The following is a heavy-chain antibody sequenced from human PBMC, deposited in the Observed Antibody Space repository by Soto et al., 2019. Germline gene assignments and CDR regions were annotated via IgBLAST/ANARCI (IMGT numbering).Heavy chain of an antibody. Sequence: GASVKVSCKASGGTFSSYTISWVRQAPGQGLEWMRRIIPILGIANYAQKFQGRVTITADKSTSTAYMELSSLRSEDTAVYYCASPDAVVPAADRSSEYYYYYMDVWGKGTTVTVSS. V-gene: IGHV1-69*02. CDR3: ASPDAVVPAADRSSEYYYYYMDV. D-gene: IGHD2-2*01. CDR2: IIPILGIA. J-gene: IGHJ6*03. CDR1: GGTFSSYT.